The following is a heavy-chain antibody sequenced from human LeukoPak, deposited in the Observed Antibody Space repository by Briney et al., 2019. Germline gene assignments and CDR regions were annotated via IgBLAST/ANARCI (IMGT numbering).Heavy chain of an antibody. CDR1: GGSISSYY. V-gene: IGHV4-59*08. Sequence: SETLSLTCTVSGGSISSYYWSWIRQPPGKGLEWIGYIYYSGSTNYNPSLKSRVTISVDTSKNQFSLKLSSVTAADTAVYYCAAGDYYYYMDVWGKGTTVTVSS. CDR2: IYYSGST. CDR3: AAGDYYYYMDV. D-gene: IGHD7-27*01. J-gene: IGHJ6*03.